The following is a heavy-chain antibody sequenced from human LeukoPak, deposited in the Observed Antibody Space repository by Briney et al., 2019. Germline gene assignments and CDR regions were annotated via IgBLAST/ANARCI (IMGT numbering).Heavy chain of an antibody. D-gene: IGHD3-22*01. V-gene: IGHV4-59*11. CDR1: GGSISSHY. Sequence: SETLSLTCTVSGGSISSHYWSWIRQPPGKGLEWIGYTYYSGSTNYNPSLKSRVTISVGTSKNQFSLKLSSVTAADTAVYYCARDYYDSSGYHNAFDIWGQGTMVTVSS. CDR3: ARDYYDSSGYHNAFDI. CDR2: TYYSGST. J-gene: IGHJ3*02.